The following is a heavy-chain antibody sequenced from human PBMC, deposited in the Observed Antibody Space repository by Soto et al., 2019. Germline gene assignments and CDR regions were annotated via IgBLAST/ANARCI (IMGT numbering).Heavy chain of an antibody. V-gene: IGHV4-31*03. Sequence: QVQLQESGPGLVKPSQTLSLTCTVSGGSISSGGYYWSWIRQHPGKGLEWIGYIYYSGSTYYNPSLKSRVTISVDTSKNQVSLKLSSVTAADTAVYYCARVGRRDGYKALGYLGQGTLVTVSS. CDR2: IYYSGST. J-gene: IGHJ4*02. D-gene: IGHD5-12*01. CDR1: GGSISSGGYY. CDR3: ARVGRRDGYKALGY.